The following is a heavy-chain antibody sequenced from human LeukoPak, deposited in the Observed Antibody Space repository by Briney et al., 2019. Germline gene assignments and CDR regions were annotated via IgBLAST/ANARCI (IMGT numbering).Heavy chain of an antibody. V-gene: IGHV4-34*01. CDR2: INHSGST. D-gene: IGHD3-3*01. J-gene: IGHJ5*02. CDR1: GGSFSGYY. Sequence: SETLSLTCAVYGGSFSGYYWSWIRQPPGKGLEWIGEINHSGSTNYNPSLKSRVTISVDTSKNQFSLKLSSVTAADTAVYYCARGPALLEWFHNWLDPWGQGTLVTVSS. CDR3: ARGPALLEWFHNWLDP.